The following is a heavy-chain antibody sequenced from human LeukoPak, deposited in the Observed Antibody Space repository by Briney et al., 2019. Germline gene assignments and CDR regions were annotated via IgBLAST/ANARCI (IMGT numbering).Heavy chain of an antibody. D-gene: IGHD5-18*01. V-gene: IGHV3-49*03. CDR3: SRTRYSYGLLDY. Sequence: GGSLRLSCTASGFTLGDNAMSWFRQAPGKGLEWVGFTRSKAYGGTTEYAASVKGRFTISRDDSKSIAYLQMNSLKTEDTAVYYCSRTRYSYGLLDYWGQGTLVTVSS. J-gene: IGHJ4*02. CDR2: TRSKAYGGTT. CDR1: GFTLGDNA.